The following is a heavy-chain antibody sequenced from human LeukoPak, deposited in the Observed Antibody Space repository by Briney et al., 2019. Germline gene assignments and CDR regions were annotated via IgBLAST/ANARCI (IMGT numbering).Heavy chain of an antibody. Sequence: GGSLRLSCAASKFTCSSYSMTWVRQAPGRGLEWVAYMNQVGNERKYVDSVKGRFTISRGNAQNSLYLQMNSLRVEDTAVYYCARGTYYYEFWGQGTLVTVSS. J-gene: IGHJ4*02. CDR1: KFTCSSYS. CDR3: ARGTYYYEF. V-gene: IGHV3-7*04. D-gene: IGHD3-16*01. CDR2: MNQVGNER.